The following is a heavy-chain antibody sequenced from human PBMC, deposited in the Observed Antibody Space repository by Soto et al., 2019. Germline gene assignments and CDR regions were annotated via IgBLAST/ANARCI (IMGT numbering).Heavy chain of an antibody. CDR1: GFTFSSYG. D-gene: IGHD3-3*01. Sequence: VGSLRLSCAASGFTFSSYGMHWVRQAPGKGLEWVAVISYDGSNKYYADSVKGRFTISRDNSKNTLYLQMNSLRAEDTAVYYCAKESGYYTGDYWGQGTLVTVSS. J-gene: IGHJ4*02. V-gene: IGHV3-30*18. CDR3: AKESGYYTGDY. CDR2: ISYDGSNK.